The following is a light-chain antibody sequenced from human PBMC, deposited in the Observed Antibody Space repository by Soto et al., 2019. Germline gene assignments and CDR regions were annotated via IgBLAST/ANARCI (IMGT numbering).Light chain of an antibody. V-gene: IGKV3-15*01. CDR3: QQYTNWPQT. CDR1: QSVSSN. J-gene: IGKJ1*01. Sequence: EIVMTQSPATLSVSPGERATLSCRASQSVSSNLAWYQHKPGQAPRLLIYGASTRATGIPARFSGSGSGTEFTLTISRLQSEDFAVYYCQQYTNWPQTFGQGTKVEIK. CDR2: GAS.